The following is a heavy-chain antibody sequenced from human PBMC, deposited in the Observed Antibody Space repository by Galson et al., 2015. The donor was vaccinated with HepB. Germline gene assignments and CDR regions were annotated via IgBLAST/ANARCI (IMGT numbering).Heavy chain of an antibody. CDR1: GGTFSSYA. V-gene: IGHV1-69*13. CDR2: IIPIFGTA. J-gene: IGHJ5*02. CDR3: ARGSYYDSSGYYFYGWFDP. Sequence: SVKVSCKASGGTFSSYAISWVRQAPGQGLEWMGGIIPIFGTANYAQKFQGRVTITADESTSTAYTELSSLRPEDTAVYYCARGSYYDSSGYYFYGWFDPWGQGTLVTVSS. D-gene: IGHD3-22*01.